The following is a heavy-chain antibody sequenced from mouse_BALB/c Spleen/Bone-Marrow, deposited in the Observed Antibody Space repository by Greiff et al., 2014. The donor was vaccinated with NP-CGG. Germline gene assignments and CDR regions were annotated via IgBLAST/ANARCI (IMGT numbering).Heavy chain of an antibody. Sequence: VQLQQSGPELMKPGASVKISCKASGYSFTSYYMHWVRQSHGKGLEWIGYIDPFNGGTSYNQKFKGKATLTVDKSSSTAYMHLSSLTSEDSAVYYCAPRSRYFDVWGAGTTVTVSS. J-gene: IGHJ1*01. V-gene: IGHV1S135*01. CDR2: IDPFNGGT. CDR3: APRSRYFDV. CDR1: GYSFTSYY.